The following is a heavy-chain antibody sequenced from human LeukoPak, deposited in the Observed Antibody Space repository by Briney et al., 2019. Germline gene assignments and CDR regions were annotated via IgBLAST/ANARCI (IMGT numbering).Heavy chain of an antibody. Sequence: ASVKVSCKASGYTFTGYYMHWVRQAPGQGLEWMGWINPNSGGTNYAQKFQGRVTMTRDTSISTAYMELSRLRSDDTAVYYCARDRRGSGWPIDYWGQGTLVTVSS. D-gene: IGHD6-19*01. V-gene: IGHV1-2*02. CDR2: INPNSGGT. CDR1: GYTFTGYY. CDR3: ARDRRGSGWPIDY. J-gene: IGHJ4*02.